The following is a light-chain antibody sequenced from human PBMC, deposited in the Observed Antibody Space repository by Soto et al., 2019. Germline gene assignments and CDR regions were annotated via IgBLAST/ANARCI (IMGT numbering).Light chain of an antibody. CDR2: GAS. J-gene: IGKJ2*01. V-gene: IGKV3-20*01. CDR3: QQYSNSSEYT. Sequence: EIVLTQSPATLSLSPGERATLSCRASQSVSSSQSGWYQQKRDQAPRLLIYGASTRATGIPDRFSGGGYGTDFTLTISRLEDEEFAVYYCQQYSNSSEYTFGQGNKLEVK. CDR1: QSVSSSQ.